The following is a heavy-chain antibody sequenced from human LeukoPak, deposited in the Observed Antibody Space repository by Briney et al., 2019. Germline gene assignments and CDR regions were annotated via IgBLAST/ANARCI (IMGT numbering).Heavy chain of an antibody. CDR3: AGGPYSNRCYDS. Sequence: SETLSLTCAVYGGSFSGYYWSWIRQPPGKGLEWIGYIYYSGSTNYNPSLKSRVTISVDTSKNQFSLRLDSVTTADAAVYYCAGGPYSNRCYDSWGQGILVTVSS. CDR1: GGSFSGYY. CDR2: IYYSGST. D-gene: IGHD2-15*01. J-gene: IGHJ4*02. V-gene: IGHV4-59*01.